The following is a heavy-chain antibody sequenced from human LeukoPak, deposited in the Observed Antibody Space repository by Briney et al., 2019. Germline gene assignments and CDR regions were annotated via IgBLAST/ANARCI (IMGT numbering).Heavy chain of an antibody. CDR1: GGSISSSSYY. Sequence: SETLSLTCTVSGGSISSSSYYWGWIRQPPGKGLEWIGSIYYIGSTYYTSSSKSLVTISVDTSKTQFSLKLSSVTAADTAVYYCARRDYSDRSGYYHYYYYYYMDVWGKGTTVTISS. V-gene: IGHV4-39*01. CDR2: IYYIGST. CDR3: ARRDYSDRSGYYHYYYYYYMDV. D-gene: IGHD3-22*01. J-gene: IGHJ6*03.